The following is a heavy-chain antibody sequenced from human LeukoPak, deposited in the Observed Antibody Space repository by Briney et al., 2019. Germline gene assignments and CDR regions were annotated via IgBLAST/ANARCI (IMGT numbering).Heavy chain of an antibody. Sequence: ASVKVSCKASGYTXTAYYMHWVRQAPGQGLEWMGWIDPNSGGTNFAQKFQGRVTMTRDTSIITAYMELSRLTSDDTAVYYCARGAGTSWFDYWGQGTLVIVSS. CDR1: GYTXTAYY. D-gene: IGHD6-13*01. CDR3: ARGAGTSWFDY. V-gene: IGHV1-2*02. CDR2: IDPNSGGT. J-gene: IGHJ4*02.